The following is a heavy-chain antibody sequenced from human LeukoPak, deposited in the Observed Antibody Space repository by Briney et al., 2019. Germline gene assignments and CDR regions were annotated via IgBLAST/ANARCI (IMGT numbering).Heavy chain of an antibody. CDR2: IYYSGST. Sequence: PSETLSLTCTVSGGSISSSSYYWGWIRQPPGKGLEWIGSIYYSGSTYYNPSLESRVTISVDTSKNQFSLKLSSVTAADTAVYYCARRAVAGSGVYYYYYVDVWGKGTTVTVSS. D-gene: IGHD6-19*01. J-gene: IGHJ6*03. CDR1: GGSISSSSYY. V-gene: IGHV4-39*01. CDR3: ARRAVAGSGVYYYYYVDV.